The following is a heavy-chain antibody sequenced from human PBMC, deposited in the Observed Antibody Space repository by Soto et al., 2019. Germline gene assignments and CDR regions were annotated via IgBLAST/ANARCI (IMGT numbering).Heavy chain of an antibody. CDR3: ARDQRYCSGGSCSGMDV. D-gene: IGHD2-15*01. J-gene: IGHJ6*02. V-gene: IGHV3-30-3*01. CDR1: GFTFSSYA. CDR2: ISYDGSNK. Sequence: GGSLRLSCAASGFTFSSYAMHWVRQAPGKGLEWVAVISYDGSNKYYANTVKGRFTNSRDNSKNTLSLHMNSLRAEDTAVYYCARDQRYCSGGSCSGMDVWGQGTTVTVSS.